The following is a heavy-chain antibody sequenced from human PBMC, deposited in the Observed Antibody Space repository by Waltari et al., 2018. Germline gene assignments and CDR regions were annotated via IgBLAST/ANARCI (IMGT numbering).Heavy chain of an antibody. CDR2: IYHSGST. V-gene: IGHV4-38-2*01. Sequence: QVQLQESGPGRVKPSETLSLTCAVSGYSISSGYYWGWIRQPPGKGLEWIGSIYHSGSTYYNPSLKSRVTISVDTSKNQFSLKLSSVTAADTAVYYCARRHSGRYYFDYWGQGTLVTVSS. CDR3: ARRHSGRYYFDY. J-gene: IGHJ4*02. D-gene: IGHD7-27*01. CDR1: GYSISSGYY.